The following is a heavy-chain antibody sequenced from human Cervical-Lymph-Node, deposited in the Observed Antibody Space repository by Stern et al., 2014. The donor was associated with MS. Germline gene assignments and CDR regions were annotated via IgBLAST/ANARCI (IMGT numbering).Heavy chain of an antibody. V-gene: IGHV1-46*01. J-gene: IGHJ6*02. Sequence: QVQMVQSGAEVKKPGASVKVSCTASGYTFTGYHIHWVRQAPGQGLEWMGTITPSGGRQDYATNFQGSITLTWDTSTSTVYMDLISLRSEDTAVYYCARDGLGIGTFEVDGMDVWGQGTTVGVSS. D-gene: IGHD7-27*01. CDR1: GYTFTGYH. CDR2: ITPSGGRQ. CDR3: ARDGLGIGTFEVDGMDV.